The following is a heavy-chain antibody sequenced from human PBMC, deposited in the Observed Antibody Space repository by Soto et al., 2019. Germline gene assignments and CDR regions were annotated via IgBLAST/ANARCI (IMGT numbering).Heavy chain of an antibody. D-gene: IGHD3-22*01. CDR2: ISAYNGNT. CDR3: ARGDYYYDSSGYNWYFDL. Sequence: ASVKVSCKASGYTFTSYGISWVRQAPGQGLEWMGWISAYNGNTNYAQKLQGRVTMTTDTSTSTAYMELRSLRSDDTAMYYCARGDYYYDSSGYNWYFDLWGRGTLVTVSS. V-gene: IGHV1-18*01. CDR1: GYTFTSYG. J-gene: IGHJ2*01.